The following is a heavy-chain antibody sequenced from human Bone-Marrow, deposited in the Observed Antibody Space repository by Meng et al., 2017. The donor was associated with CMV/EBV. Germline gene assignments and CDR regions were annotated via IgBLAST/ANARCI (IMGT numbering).Heavy chain of an antibody. CDR3: AKPKQPSAGEGFDP. J-gene: IGHJ5*02. Sequence: SCAASGSIFSNYAMHWVRQAPGKGLEWVAVISSDGDTNYYADSVKGRFSISRDNSKNTLYLQMNNVRADDMAIYYCAKPKQPSAGEGFDPWGQGTLVTVSS. CDR1: GSIFSNYA. V-gene: IGHV3-30*04. D-gene: IGHD2-2*01. CDR2: ISSDGDTN.